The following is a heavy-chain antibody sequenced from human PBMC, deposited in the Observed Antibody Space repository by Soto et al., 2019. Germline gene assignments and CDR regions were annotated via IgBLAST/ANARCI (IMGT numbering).Heavy chain of an antibody. V-gene: IGHV3-30*18. Sequence: QVQLVESGGGVVQPGRSLRLSCAASGFTFSHHGMRWVRQAPGKGLEWLTVVSSDGSITYDADSVRGRFAISRDNSKNTLYLQMNSLRTEDTAVYYCAKESDYYSNSKWSFDSWGQGILVTVSS. CDR1: GFTFSHHG. J-gene: IGHJ4*02. D-gene: IGHD2-21*01. CDR2: VSSDGSIT. CDR3: AKESDYYSNSKWSFDS.